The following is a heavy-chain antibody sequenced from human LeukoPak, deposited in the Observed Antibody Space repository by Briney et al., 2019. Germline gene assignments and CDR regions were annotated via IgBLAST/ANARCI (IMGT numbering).Heavy chain of an antibody. CDR3: AREGVFYDSSGYHAPFDY. CDR2: ISYDGSNK. J-gene: IGHJ4*02. D-gene: IGHD3-22*01. CDR1: GFTFSSYG. V-gene: IGHV3-30*03. Sequence: GGSLRLSCAASGFTFSSYGMHWVRQAPGKGLEWVAVISYDGSNKYYADSVKGRFTISRDNSKNTLYLQMNSLRAEDTAVYYCAREGVFYDSSGYHAPFDYWGQGTLVTASS.